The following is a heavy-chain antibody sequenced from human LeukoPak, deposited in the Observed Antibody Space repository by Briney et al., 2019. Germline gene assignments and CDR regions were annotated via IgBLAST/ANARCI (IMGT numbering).Heavy chain of an antibody. CDR3: ATDYYDSSGYYTGSY. Sequence: GGSLRLSCAASGFTFSSHSMNWVRQAPGKGLEWVSYISRSSTTIYYADSVKGRFTISRDNAKNSLYLQMNSLRAEDTAVFHCATDYYDSSGYYTGSYWGQGTLVTVSS. D-gene: IGHD3-22*01. V-gene: IGHV3-48*01. CDR2: ISRSSTTI. J-gene: IGHJ4*02. CDR1: GFTFSSHS.